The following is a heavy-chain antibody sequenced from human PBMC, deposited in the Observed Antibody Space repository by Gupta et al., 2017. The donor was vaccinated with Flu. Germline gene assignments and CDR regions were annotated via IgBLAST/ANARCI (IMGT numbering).Heavy chain of an antibody. J-gene: IGHJ4*02. CDR3: ARDFAVNHPYDS. CDR1: GVTFSTYS. V-gene: IGHV3-21*01. CDR2: ISSSSSFI. D-gene: IGHD3-3*01. Sequence: EVHLEESVGGLVKPGGSLRLSCAAHGVTFSTYSMDWVRQAPGKGLEWVSSISSSSSFIYYADSVKGRFTISRDNADNSLYLRMNSLRAEDTAVYYCARDFAVNHPYDSWGQGTLVTVSS.